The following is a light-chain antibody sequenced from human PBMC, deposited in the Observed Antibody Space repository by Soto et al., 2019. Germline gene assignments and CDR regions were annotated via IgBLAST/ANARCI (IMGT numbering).Light chain of an antibody. J-gene: IGLJ2*01. CDR1: SSNIGAGYD. Sequence: QSVLTQPPSVSGAPGQRVTISCTGSSSNIGAGYDVRWYQHLPGTAPKLLIYGNTNRPSGVPDRFSGSKSGTSASLAITGLQAEDEADYYCQSYDSSLSAVVFGGGTQLTVL. V-gene: IGLV1-40*01. CDR3: QSYDSSLSAVV. CDR2: GNT.